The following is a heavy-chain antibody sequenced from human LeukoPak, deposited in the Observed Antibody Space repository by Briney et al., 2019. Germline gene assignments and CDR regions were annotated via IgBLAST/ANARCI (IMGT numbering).Heavy chain of an antibody. V-gene: IGHV4-38-2*02. J-gene: IGHJ4*02. CDR2: IYHSGST. D-gene: IGHD1-26*01. CDR1: GYSISSGYY. CDR3: ARAREIVGAITPFDY. Sequence: SETLSLTCTVSGYSISSGYYWGWIRQPPGKGLEWIGSIYHSGSTNYNPSLKSRVTISVDTSKNQFSLKLSSVTAADTAVYYCARAREIVGAITPFDYWGQGTLVTVSS.